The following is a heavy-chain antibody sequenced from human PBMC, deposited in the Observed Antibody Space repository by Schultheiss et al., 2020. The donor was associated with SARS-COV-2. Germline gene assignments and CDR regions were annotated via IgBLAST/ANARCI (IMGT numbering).Heavy chain of an antibody. J-gene: IGHJ3*02. D-gene: IGHD3-22*01. CDR1: GFTFSDYY. CDR3: TRDHDKDAFDI. V-gene: IGHV3-11*01. CDR2: ISSSGSTI. Sequence: GGSLRLSCAASGFTFSDYYMSWIRQAPGKGLEWVSYISSSGSTIYYADSVKGRFTISRDNAKNSLYLQMNSLRAEDTAVYYCTRDHDKDAFDIWGQGTMVTVSS.